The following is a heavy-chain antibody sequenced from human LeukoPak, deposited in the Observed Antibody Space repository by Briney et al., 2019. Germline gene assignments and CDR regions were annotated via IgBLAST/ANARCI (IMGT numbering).Heavy chain of an antibody. CDR3: ARERAPGDY. J-gene: IGHJ4*02. V-gene: IGHV3-48*02. CDR2: VSSTSSTI. CDR1: GFTFSTYS. Sequence: GGSLRLSCAAFGFTFSTYSMNWVRQAPGKGLEWVSYVSSTSSTIYYADSVKGRFTISRDNAKNSLYLQMNSLRDEDTAVYYCARERAPGDYWGQGTLVTVSS.